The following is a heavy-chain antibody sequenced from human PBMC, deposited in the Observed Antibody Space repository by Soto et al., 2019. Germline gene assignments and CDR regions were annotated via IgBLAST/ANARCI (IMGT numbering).Heavy chain of an antibody. CDR1: GYTFTSYA. D-gene: IGHD2-15*01. Sequence: ASVKVSCKASGYTFTSYAMHWVRQAPGQRLEWMGWIKAGNGNTKYSQKFQGRVTITRDTSASTAYMELSSLRSEDTALYYCARGSGVVVVVAATLGYWGQGTLVTVSS. V-gene: IGHV1-3*01. CDR3: ARGSGVVVVVAATLGY. J-gene: IGHJ4*02. CDR2: IKAGNGNT.